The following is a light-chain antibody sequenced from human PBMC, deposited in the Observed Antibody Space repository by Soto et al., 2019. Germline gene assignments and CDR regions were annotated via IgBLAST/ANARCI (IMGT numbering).Light chain of an antibody. Sequence: IVLPQSPATLSLSPGERATLSCRASQSVSSYLAWYQQKPGQAPRLLIYDASSRATGVPDRFSGSGSATDFTLTISRLEPEDFAVYYCQQYGSSGTFGQGTKVDIK. J-gene: IGKJ1*01. CDR3: QQYGSSGT. CDR2: DAS. V-gene: IGKV3-20*01. CDR1: QSVSSY.